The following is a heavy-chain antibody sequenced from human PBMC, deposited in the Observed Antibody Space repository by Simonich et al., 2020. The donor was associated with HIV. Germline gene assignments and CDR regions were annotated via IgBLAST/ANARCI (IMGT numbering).Heavy chain of an antibody. Sequence: QVKLVQSGAEVKKPGASVKVSCKASGYTFTSYGISWVRQAPGQGLGWMGWISAYNGNTNYAQKLQGRVTMTKDTSTSTAYMELRRLRSDDTAVYYCARGSGYDYSTGIFDIWGQGTMVTVSS. D-gene: IGHD5-12*01. V-gene: IGHV1-18*01. J-gene: IGHJ3*02. CDR3: ARGSGYDYSTGIFDI. CDR2: ISAYNGNT. CDR1: GYTFTSYG.